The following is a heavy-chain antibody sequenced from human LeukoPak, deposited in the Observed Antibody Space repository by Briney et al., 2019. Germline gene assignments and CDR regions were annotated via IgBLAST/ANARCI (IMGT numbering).Heavy chain of an antibody. Sequence: ETLSLTCAVYGGSFSGYYWSWIRQPPGKGLEWIGEINHSGSTNYNPSLKSRVTISVDTSKNQFSLKLSSVTAADTAVYYCAREHYYDSSGYSNYWGQGTLVTVSS. D-gene: IGHD3-22*01. CDR3: AREHYYDSSGYSNY. J-gene: IGHJ4*02. CDR1: GGSFSGYY. V-gene: IGHV4-34*01. CDR2: INHSGST.